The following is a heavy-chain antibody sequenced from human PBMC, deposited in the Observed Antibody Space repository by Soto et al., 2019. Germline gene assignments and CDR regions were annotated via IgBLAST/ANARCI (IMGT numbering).Heavy chain of an antibody. V-gene: IGHV4-39*01. J-gene: IGHJ4*02. CDR2: IYYSGST. CDR1: GGSISSSSYY. CDR3: ARIGVLRYFDWLFSGGGD. Sequence: QLQLQESGPGLVKPSETLSLTCTVSGGSISSSSYYWGWIRQPPGKGLEWIGSIYYSGSTYYNPSLKSRVTISVDTSKNQFSLKLSSVTAADTAVYYCARIGVLRYFDWLFSGGGDWSQGTLVTVSS. D-gene: IGHD3-9*01.